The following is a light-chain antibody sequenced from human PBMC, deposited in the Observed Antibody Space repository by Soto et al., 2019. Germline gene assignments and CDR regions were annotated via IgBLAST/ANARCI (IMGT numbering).Light chain of an antibody. CDR3: HQYGISRLA. CDR2: GAS. V-gene: IGKV3-20*01. CDR1: QSVSSSY. Sequence: EFSVPTSSIPGEXXTLFXRASQSVSSSYLAWYQEKPGHAPRLLIYGASIMATGIADRLSGSGSGTDFTLTISRLEPQAYAVYYCHQYGISRLAFGQATR. J-gene: IGKJ5*01.